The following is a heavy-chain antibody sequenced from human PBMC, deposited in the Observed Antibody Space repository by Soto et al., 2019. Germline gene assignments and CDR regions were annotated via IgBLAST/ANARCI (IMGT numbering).Heavy chain of an antibody. CDR3: AKEYRFGYESDYFYGMDV. CDR1: GFTFDDFA. J-gene: IGHJ6*02. Sequence: EVQLVESGGGFVQPGRSLRLSCAASGFTFDDFAMHWVRQVPGKGLEWVSGITWNSGSKGYADSVKGRFSISRDNAKNSLYLQMNSLRAEDTALYYCAKEYRFGYESDYFYGMDVWGRGTTVTVSS. V-gene: IGHV3-9*01. CDR2: ITWNSGSK. D-gene: IGHD3-10*01.